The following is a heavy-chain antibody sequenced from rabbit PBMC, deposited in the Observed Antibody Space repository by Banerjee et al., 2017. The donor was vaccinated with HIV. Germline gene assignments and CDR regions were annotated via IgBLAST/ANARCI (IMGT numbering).Heavy chain of an antibody. D-gene: IGHD7-1*01. CDR2: IGGGTGNH. CDR3: ARGGGGYAGYGHGDDAFDP. Sequence: QEQLEESGGDLVKPEGSLTLTCTASGFSFSNKYVMCWVRQAPGRGLEWIACIGGGTGNHYYANWAKGRFTISKTSSTVDLKMTSLTAADTATYFCARGGGGYAGYGHGDDAFDPWGQGTLVTVS. CDR1: GFSFSNKYV. J-gene: IGHJ2*01. V-gene: IGHV1S45*01.